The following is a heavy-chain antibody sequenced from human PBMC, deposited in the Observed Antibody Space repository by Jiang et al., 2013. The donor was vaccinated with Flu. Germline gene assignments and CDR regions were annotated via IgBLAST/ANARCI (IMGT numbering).Heavy chain of an antibody. CDR2: VKPSGGAT. CDR1: YY. D-gene: IGHD5-24*01. Sequence: YYIHWVRQAPGQGPEWMGLVKPSGGATTYAQRFQGRVTMTRDTSASTVYMELSSLRSDDTAVYYCGKIEGSAATIGDWGQGTLVTVSS. V-gene: IGHV1-46*03. J-gene: IGHJ4*02. CDR3: GKIEGSAATIGD.